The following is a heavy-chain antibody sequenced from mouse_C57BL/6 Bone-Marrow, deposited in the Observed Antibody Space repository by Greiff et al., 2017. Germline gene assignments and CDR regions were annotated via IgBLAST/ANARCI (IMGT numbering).Heavy chain of an antibody. CDR2: IDPEDGDT. J-gene: IGHJ2*01. Sequence: VQLQQSGAELVRPGASVKLSCKASGFNIKDYYMHWVKQRPEQGLEWIGGIDPEDGDTEYAPKFQGKATMTADTSSNTAYLQLSSLTAEDTAVYYCTSMVTTSYWGQGTTLTVSS. CDR1: GFNIKDYY. V-gene: IGHV14-1*01. D-gene: IGHD2-2*01. CDR3: TSMVTTSY.